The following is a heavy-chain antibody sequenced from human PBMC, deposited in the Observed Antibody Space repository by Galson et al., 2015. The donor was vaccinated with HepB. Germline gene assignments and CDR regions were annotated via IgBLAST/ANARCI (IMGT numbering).Heavy chain of an antibody. CDR3: ARVNKGGFQHNSSGWYHFDY. CDR2: INPSGGST. V-gene: IGHV1-46*04. J-gene: IGHJ4*02. CDR1: GYTFTSYY. Sequence: SVKVSCKASGYTFTSYYMHWVRQAPGQGLEWMGIINPSGGSTSYAQKLQGRVTMTRDTSTSTVYMELSSLRSEDTAVYYCARVNKGGFQHNSSGWYHFDYWGQGTLVTVSS. D-gene: IGHD6-19*01.